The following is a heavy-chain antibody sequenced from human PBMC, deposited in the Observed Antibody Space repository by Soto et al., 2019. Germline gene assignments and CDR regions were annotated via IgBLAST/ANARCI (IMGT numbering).Heavy chain of an antibody. Sequence: QVQLQESGPGLVKPSETLSLTCTVSSGSINNYYWSWIRQPPGKGLVFIGYIYYAGTTTYNPSLNSRVTISVDTSKNQFSLKLSSVTAADTAVYYCARLGGYYQALDSWGQGTLLTVSS. CDR1: SGSINNYY. J-gene: IGHJ4*02. CDR2: IYYAGTT. V-gene: IGHV4-59*08. CDR3: ARLGGYYQALDS. D-gene: IGHD3-22*01.